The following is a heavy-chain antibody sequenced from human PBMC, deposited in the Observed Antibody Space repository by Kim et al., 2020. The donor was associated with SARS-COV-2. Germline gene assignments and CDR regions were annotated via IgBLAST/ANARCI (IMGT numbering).Heavy chain of an antibody. CDR1: GGSISSSSYY. CDR2: IYYSGST. J-gene: IGHJ4*02. V-gene: IGHV4-39*07. CDR3: AREGYGSGSYTLSWYPFDY. Sequence: SETLSLTCTVSGGSISSSSYYWGWIRQPPGKGLEWIGSIYYSGSTYYNPSLKSRVTISVDTSKNQFSLKLSSVTAADTAVYYCAREGYGSGSYTLSWYPFDYWGQGTLVTVSS. D-gene: IGHD3-10*01.